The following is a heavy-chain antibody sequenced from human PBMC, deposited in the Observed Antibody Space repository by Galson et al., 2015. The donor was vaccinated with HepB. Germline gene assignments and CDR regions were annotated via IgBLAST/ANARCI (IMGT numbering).Heavy chain of an antibody. J-gene: IGHJ3*02. Sequence: SVKVSCKASGGTFSSYAISWVRQAPGQGLEWMGRIIPILGIANYAQKFQGRVTITADKSTSTAYMELSSLRSEDTAVYYCARVTRRGYGDAFDIWGQGTMVTVSS. CDR2: IIPILGIA. CDR3: ARVTRRGYGDAFDI. D-gene: IGHD5-12*01. V-gene: IGHV1-69*04. CDR1: GGTFSSYA.